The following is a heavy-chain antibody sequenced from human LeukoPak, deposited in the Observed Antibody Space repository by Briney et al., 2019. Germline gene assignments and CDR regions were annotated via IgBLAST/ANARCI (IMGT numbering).Heavy chain of an antibody. V-gene: IGHV4-39*01. CDR3: ARQISDYYYYYMDV. J-gene: IGHJ6*03. CDR2: IYYSGST. CDR1: GGSISSSTYY. D-gene: IGHD2/OR15-2a*01. Sequence: SETLSLTCTVSGGSISSSTYYWAWIRQPPGKGLEYIGNIYYSGSTYYNPSLKSRVTISVDTSKNQFSLKLNSVTAADTAIYYCARQISDYYYYYMDVWGEGITVTVSS.